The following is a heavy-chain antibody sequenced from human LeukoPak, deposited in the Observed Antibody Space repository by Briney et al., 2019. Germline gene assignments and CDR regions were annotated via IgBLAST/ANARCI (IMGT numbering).Heavy chain of an antibody. V-gene: IGHV3-48*01. CDR3: TRVRGAGLQYYYMDV. D-gene: IGHD1-26*01. CDR2: ITTGSII. CDR1: GFTFSSYN. J-gene: IGHJ6*03. Sequence: QSGGSLRLSCAASGFTFSSYNMNWVRQAPGKGLEWVSYITTGSIIYYADSVKGRFTISRDNAKNSLYLQMNSLRADDTAVYYCTRVRGAGLQYYYMDVWGKGTTVTVSS.